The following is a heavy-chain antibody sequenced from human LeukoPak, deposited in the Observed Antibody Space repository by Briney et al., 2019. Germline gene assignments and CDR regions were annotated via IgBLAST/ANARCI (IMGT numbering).Heavy chain of an antibody. CDR1: GGSFSGYY. Sequence: SETLSLTCAVYGGSFSGYYWSWIRQPPGKGLEWIGEINHSGSTNYNPSLKSRVTISVDTSKNQFSLKLSSVTAADTAVYYCARGPPGYALDYWGLGTLVTVSS. D-gene: IGHD3-9*01. J-gene: IGHJ4*02. V-gene: IGHV4-34*01. CDR3: ARGPPGYALDY. CDR2: INHSGST.